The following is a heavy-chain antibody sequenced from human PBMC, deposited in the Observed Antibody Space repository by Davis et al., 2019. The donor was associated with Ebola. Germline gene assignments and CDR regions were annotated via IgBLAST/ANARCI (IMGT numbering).Heavy chain of an antibody. CDR2: INHSGST. J-gene: IGHJ6*02. V-gene: IGHV4-34*01. Sequence: MPSETLSLTCAVYGGSFSGYYWSWIRQPPGKGLEWIGEINHSGSTNYNPSLKSRVTISVDTSKNQFSLKLSSVTAADTAVYYCARDPPLYIVGAKQENGMDVWGQGTTVTVSS. CDR3: ARDPPLYIVGAKQENGMDV. D-gene: IGHD1-26*01. CDR1: GGSFSGYY.